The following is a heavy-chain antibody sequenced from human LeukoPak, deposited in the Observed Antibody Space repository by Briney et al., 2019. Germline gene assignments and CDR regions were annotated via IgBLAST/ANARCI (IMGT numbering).Heavy chain of an antibody. CDR2: IWADGNHK. J-gene: IGHJ4*02. D-gene: IGHD3-16*02. CDR3: ARDSASYRFDY. Sequence: GMSLRLSCAASGFTVSTAGIHWVRQAPGEGLEWVADIWADGNHKYYADSVEGRFTVSRDNSNNLVYLHMNNLRAEDTAVYYCARDSASYRFDYWGQGTLVTVSS. CDR1: GFTVSTAG. V-gene: IGHV3-33*01.